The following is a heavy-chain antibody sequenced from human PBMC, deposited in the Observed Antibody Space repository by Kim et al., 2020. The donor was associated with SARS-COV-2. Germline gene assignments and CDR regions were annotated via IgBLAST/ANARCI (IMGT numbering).Heavy chain of an antibody. CDR1: GFTFSSYS. D-gene: IGHD3-3*01. CDR3: ARDSYDDFWSGSQYAVGFDP. CDR2: ISSSSSYI. Sequence: GGSLRLSCAASGFTFSSYSMNWVRQAPGKGLEWVSSISSSSSYIYYADSVKGRFTISRDNAKNSLYLQMNSLRAEDTAVYYCARDSYDDFWSGSQYAVGFDPWGQGTLVTVSS. J-gene: IGHJ5*02. V-gene: IGHV3-21*01.